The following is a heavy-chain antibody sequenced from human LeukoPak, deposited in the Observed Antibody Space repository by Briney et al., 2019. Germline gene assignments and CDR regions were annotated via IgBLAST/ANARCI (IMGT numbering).Heavy chain of an antibody. CDR2: INPSGGST. V-gene: IGHV1-46*01. CDR3: ARNYGSGSYTLPLDY. Sequence: ASVKVSCKASGYTFTSYYMHWVRQAPGQGLEWMGIINPSGGSTSYAQKFQGRVTMTRDTSTSTVYMELSSLRSEDTAVYYCARNYGSGSYTLPLDYWGQGTLVTVSS. CDR1: GYTFTSYY. D-gene: IGHD3-10*01. J-gene: IGHJ4*02.